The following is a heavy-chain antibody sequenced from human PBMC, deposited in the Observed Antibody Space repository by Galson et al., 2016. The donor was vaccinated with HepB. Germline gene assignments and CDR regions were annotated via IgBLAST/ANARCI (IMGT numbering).Heavy chain of an antibody. V-gene: IGHV4-39*01. D-gene: IGHD6-13*01. CDR3: ARAGGSSPSRPSDY. Sequence: SETLSLTCTVSGASISNRSYYWGWIRQPPGKGLEWIGNLYYTGSTYYNPSLKRRISISVDTSKTQFSLQLSSVTVADTAVYSCARAGGSSPSRPSDYWGQGTLLTVSS. CDR1: GASISNRSYY. J-gene: IGHJ4*02. CDR2: LYYTGST.